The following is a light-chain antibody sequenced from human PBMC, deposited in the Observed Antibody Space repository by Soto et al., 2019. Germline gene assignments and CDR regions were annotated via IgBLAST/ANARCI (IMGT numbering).Light chain of an antibody. CDR1: SGSIASNY. V-gene: IGLV6-57*01. J-gene: IGLJ3*02. Sequence: NFMLNQPHSVSESPGNTVIISCTRSSGSIASNYVQWYQQRPGSSPTTVIYEDNQRPSGIPDRFSGSIDSSSNSASLTISGLETEDEADYFCQSYDATNQVFGGGTKLTVL. CDR3: QSYDATNQV. CDR2: EDN.